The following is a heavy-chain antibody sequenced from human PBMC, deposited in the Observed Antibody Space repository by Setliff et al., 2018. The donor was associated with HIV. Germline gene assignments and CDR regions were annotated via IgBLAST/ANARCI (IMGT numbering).Heavy chain of an antibody. CDR2: IYYSGST. CDR3: ASHGDGYKPYCLDY. V-gene: IGHV4-39*07. J-gene: IGHJ4*02. D-gene: IGHD5-12*01. Sequence: PSETLSLTCTVSGGSISSGSYYWSWIRQPPGKGLEWIGSIYYSGSTNYNPSLKSRVTISVDTSKNQFSLKLSSVTAADTAVYYCASHGDGYKPYCLDYWGQGTLVTVSS. CDR1: GGSISSGSYY.